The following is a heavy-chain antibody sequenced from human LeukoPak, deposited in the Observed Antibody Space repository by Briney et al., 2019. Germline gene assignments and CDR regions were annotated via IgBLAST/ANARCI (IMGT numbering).Heavy chain of an antibody. J-gene: IGHJ4*02. CDR2: IHYSGST. D-gene: IGHD2-15*01. CDR3: ARVGVAAKSSRYFDY. V-gene: IGHV4-31*03. Sequence: PSQTLSLTCTVSGGSISSGDYYWSWIRQHPGKGLEWIGNIHYSGSTYYSPSLKSRVTISVDTSKKQFSLKLSSVTAADTAVYYCARVGVAAKSSRYFDYWGQGTLVTVSS. CDR1: GGSISSGDYY.